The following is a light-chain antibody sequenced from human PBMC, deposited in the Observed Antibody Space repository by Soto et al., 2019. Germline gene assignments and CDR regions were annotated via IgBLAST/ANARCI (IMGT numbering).Light chain of an antibody. J-gene: IGKJ1*01. Sequence: DVVMTQSPLSLPVTLGQPASISCRSSQSLVSSDGNTYLNWFQXRQGQXPRRXIYYVSNRDSGVPDRFSGSESGTDLTMRISRVEAEDVGVYDGVQGTHWPRAFGQGTKVDIK. CDR1: QSLVSSDGNTY. CDR2: YVS. V-gene: IGKV2-30*01. CDR3: VQGTHWPRA.